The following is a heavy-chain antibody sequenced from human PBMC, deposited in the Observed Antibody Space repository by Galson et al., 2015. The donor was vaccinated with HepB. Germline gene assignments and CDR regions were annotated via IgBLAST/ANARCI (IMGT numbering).Heavy chain of an antibody. Sequence: SLRLSCAASGFTFSSYGMHWVRQAPGKGLEWVAVISYDGGNKYYGDSVKGRFTTSRDNSQNTLHLQMNSLRAEDSAVYYCAKEWMRSGSYIQSFYHYGMPVWGHGTTVTVSS. CDR3: AKEWMRSGSYIQSFYHYGMPV. V-gene: IGHV3-30*18. D-gene: IGHD1-26*01. CDR1: GFTFSSYG. J-gene: IGHJ6*02. CDR2: ISYDGGNK.